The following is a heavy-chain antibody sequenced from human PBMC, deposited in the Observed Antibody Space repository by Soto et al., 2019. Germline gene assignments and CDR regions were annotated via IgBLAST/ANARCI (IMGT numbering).Heavy chain of an antibody. V-gene: IGHV3-30*18. J-gene: IGHJ4*02. D-gene: IGHD2-21*02. CDR3: AKEVTFDY. Sequence: VQLVESGGGLVQPGRSLRLSCAASGFTFSSYGMHWVRQAPGKGLEWVAVISYDGSNKYYADSVKGRFTISRDNSKNTLYLQMNSLRAEDTAVYYCAKEVTFDYWGQGTLVTVSS. CDR2: ISYDGSNK. CDR1: GFTFSSYG.